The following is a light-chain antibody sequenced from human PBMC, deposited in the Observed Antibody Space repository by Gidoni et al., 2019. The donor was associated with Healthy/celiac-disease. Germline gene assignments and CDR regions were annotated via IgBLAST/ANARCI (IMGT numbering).Light chain of an antibody. V-gene: IGKV3-15*01. Sequence: EIVLTQSPATLSVSPGERATLSCRASQSVSSNLAWYQQKPGPAPRLLIYGASTRATGIPARFSGSGSGTEFTLTISSLQSEDFAVYYCQQYNNWPRTFGKGTKLE. J-gene: IGKJ2*01. CDR2: GAS. CDR3: QQYNNWPRT. CDR1: QSVSSN.